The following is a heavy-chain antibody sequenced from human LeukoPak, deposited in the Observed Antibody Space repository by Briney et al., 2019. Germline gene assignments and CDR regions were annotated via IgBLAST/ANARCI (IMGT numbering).Heavy chain of an antibody. CDR2: IYYSGSA. CDR1: GASVNSGTYY. D-gene: IGHD3-22*01. J-gene: IGHJ4*02. CDR3: ARKPIVNSAWYYFDY. V-gene: IGHV4-39*07. Sequence: PSETLSLTCTVSGASVNSGTYYWSWIRQPPGKGLEWIGNIYYSGSAYYNPSLKSRVTMSVDTSKNQFSLKLSSVTAADTAVYYCARKPIVNSAWYYFDYWGQGTLDTVSS.